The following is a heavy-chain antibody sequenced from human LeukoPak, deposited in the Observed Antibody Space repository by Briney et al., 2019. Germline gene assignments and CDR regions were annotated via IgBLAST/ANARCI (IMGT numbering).Heavy chain of an antibody. Sequence: PGGSLRLSCAASGFTFSTYVMNWVRQAPGKGLEWVSAIGGTDGTTFYADSVKGRFAISRDNSKNTLFLDMHTLRAGDTALYYCTKRVDGSGTYYIDYWGQGTLVTVSS. CDR1: GFTFSTYV. CDR3: TKRVDGSGTYYIDY. V-gene: IGHV3-23*01. D-gene: IGHD3-10*01. CDR2: IGGTDGTT. J-gene: IGHJ4*02.